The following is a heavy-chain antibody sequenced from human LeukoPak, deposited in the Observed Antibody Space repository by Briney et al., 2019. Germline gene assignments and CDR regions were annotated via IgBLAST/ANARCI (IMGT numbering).Heavy chain of an antibody. J-gene: IGHJ6*02. D-gene: IGHD6-13*01. CDR1: YY. CDR3: ASQGYSSSWPYYYYGMDV. CDR2: IYYSGST. Sequence: YYWSWXRXPPGKGLEWIXYIYYSGSTNYNPSLKSRVTISVDTSKNQFSLKLSSVTAADTAVYYCASQGYSSSWPYYYYGMDVWGQGTTVTVSS. V-gene: IGHV4-59*08.